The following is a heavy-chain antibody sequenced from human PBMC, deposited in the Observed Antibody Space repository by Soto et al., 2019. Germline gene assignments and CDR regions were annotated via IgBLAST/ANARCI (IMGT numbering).Heavy chain of an antibody. Sequence: GASLKTSCTGTGYSFTTYWIHWVLHMPLKGLEWMGVIYPGDSDTRYSPSFQGQVTISADKSTAYLQWSSLKASDTAIYYCARTRTYSLGFYYYGMDVWGQGTTVTVSS. J-gene: IGHJ6*01. D-gene: IGHD5-12*01. CDR3: ARTRTYSLGFYYYGMDV. CDR2: IYPGDSDT. V-gene: IGHV5-51*01. CDR1: GYSFTTYW.